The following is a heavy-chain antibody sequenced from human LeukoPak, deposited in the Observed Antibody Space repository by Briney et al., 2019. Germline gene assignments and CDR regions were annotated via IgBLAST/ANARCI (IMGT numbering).Heavy chain of an antibody. D-gene: IGHD5-24*01. V-gene: IGHV4-34*01. CDR1: GGSFSGYY. Sequence: TLSLTYADYGGSFSGYYWRWIRQPPRKEREWIGEINHSGSTNYHPPLKRRVTRSEDTTNNQVSLKLSAVTAADTAAYYCARRRRGGYFGFQTATAGYYFDYGGEGTRVTVSS. J-gene: IGHJ4*02. CDR3: ARRRRGGYFGFQTATAGYYFDY. CDR2: INHSGST.